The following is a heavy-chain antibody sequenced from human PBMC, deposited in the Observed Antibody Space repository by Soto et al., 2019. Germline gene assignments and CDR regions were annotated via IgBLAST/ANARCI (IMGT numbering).Heavy chain of an antibody. D-gene: IGHD3-22*01. Sequence: EVQLLASGGGLVQPGESLRLSCTASGFTFSTYGMSWVRQAPGKGLEWVSSMSGDGTTTYYIDSVKGLFTISRDNSRNTLSLQMNSLRTEDTAIYYCANDITFDRSAYNFWAQGILVTVSS. CDR2: MSGDGTTT. J-gene: IGHJ1*01. CDR1: GFTFSTYG. CDR3: ANDITFDRSAYNF. V-gene: IGHV3-23*01.